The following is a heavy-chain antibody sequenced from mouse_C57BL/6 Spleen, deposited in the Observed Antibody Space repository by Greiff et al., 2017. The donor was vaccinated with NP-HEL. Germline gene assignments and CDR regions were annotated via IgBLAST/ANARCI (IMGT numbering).Heavy chain of an antibody. V-gene: IGHV1-69*01. D-gene: IGHD2-5*01. CDR1: GYTFTSYW. CDR3: ARSGSNYGRDAMDY. Sequence: QVQLQQPGAELVMPGASVKLSCKASGYTFTSYWMHWVKQRPGQGLEWIGEIDPSDSYTNYNQQFKGKSTLTVDKSSSTAYMQLSSLTSEDSAVYYCARSGSNYGRDAMDYWGQGTSVTVSS. J-gene: IGHJ4*01. CDR2: IDPSDSYT.